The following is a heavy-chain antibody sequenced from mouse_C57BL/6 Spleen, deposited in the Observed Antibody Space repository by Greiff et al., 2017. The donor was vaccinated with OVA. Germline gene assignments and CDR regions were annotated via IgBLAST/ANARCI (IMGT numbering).Heavy chain of an antibody. CDR2: IDPSDSYT. CDR3: ARGDYGSSYYFDY. D-gene: IGHD1-1*01. V-gene: IGHV1-69*01. Sequence: QVQLQQPGAELVMPGASVKLSCKASGYTFTSYWMRWVKQRPGQGLEWIGEIDPSDSYTNYNQKFKGKSTLTVDKSSSTAYMQLSSLTSEDSAVYYCARGDYGSSYYFDYWGQGTTLTVSS. J-gene: IGHJ2*01. CDR1: GYTFTSYW.